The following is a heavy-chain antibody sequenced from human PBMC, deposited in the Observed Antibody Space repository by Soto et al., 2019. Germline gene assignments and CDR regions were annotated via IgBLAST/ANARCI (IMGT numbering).Heavy chain of an antibody. CDR1: GYTFTSYG. Sequence: GASVKVSCKASGYTFTSYGISWVRQAPGQGLEWMGWISAYNGNTNYAQKLQGRVTMTTDTSTSTAYMELRSLRSDDTAVYYCARAGIAVAHSYNWFDPWGQGTLVTVSS. J-gene: IGHJ5*02. D-gene: IGHD6-19*01. CDR2: ISAYNGNT. CDR3: ARAGIAVAHSYNWFDP. V-gene: IGHV1-18*01.